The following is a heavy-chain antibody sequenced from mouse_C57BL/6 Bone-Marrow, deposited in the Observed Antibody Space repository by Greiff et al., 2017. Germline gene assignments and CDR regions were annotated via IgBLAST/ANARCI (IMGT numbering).Heavy chain of an antibody. Sequence: EVKLVESGGGLVQPGGSLKLSCAASGFTFSSYGMSWVRQTPDKRLELVATINSNGGSTYYPDSVKGRFTISRDNAKNTLYLQMSSLKSEDTAMYYCARDHDGSSYWGQGTTLTVSS. CDR3: ARDHDGSSY. V-gene: IGHV5-6-3*01. J-gene: IGHJ2*01. CDR2: INSNGGST. CDR1: GFTFSSYG. D-gene: IGHD1-1*01.